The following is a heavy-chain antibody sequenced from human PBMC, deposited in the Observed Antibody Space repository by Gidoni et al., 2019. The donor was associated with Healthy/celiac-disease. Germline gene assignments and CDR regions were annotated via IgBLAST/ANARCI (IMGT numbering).Heavy chain of an antibody. CDR2: INPNSCGT. J-gene: IGHJ4*02. CDR1: EYTFTGCY. V-gene: IGHV1-2*02. CDR3: SLTPSLGFDY. Sequence: QVQLVKSGTGVKKPGSSRKRSCTASEYTFTGCYMHWGRQAPGQGLEWMGWINPNSCGTIYAQKFQARVTMTRDTSISTAYMELSRLRSDDTAVDYCSLTPSLGFDYWGLGTLVTVFS. D-gene: IGHD7-27*01.